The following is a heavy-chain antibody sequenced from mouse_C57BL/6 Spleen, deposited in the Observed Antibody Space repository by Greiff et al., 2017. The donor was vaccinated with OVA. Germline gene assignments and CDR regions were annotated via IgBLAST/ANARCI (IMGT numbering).Heavy chain of an antibody. CDR3: ARELGHYAMDY. J-gene: IGHJ4*01. CDR2: INPNNGGT. Sequence: EVKLQQSGPELVKPGASVKISCKASGYTFTDYYMNWVKQSHGKSLEWIGDINPNNGGTSYNQKFKGKATLTVDKSSSTAYMELRSLTSEDSAVYYCARELGHYAMDYWGQGTSVTVSS. D-gene: IGHD4-1*01. CDR1: GYTFTDYY. V-gene: IGHV1-26*01.